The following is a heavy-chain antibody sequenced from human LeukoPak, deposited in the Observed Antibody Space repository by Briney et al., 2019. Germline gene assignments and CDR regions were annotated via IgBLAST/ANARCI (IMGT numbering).Heavy chain of an antibody. D-gene: IGHD1-26*01. CDR3: ARVSVGAPAFDY. J-gene: IGHJ4*02. CDR1: GFSCSSYW. Sequence: GGSLRLSCSASGFSCSSYWKSWVRQAPGKGLEWVAHINEDGSEKYYVDSVKGRFFISRDNAAKSLSLQMNRLRDADTAVYYCARVSVGAPAFDYWGQGNLVTVSS. CDR2: INEDGSEK. V-gene: IGHV3-7*01.